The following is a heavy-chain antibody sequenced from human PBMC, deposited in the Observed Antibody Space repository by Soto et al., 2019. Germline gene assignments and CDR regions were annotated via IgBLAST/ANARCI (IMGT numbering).Heavy chain of an antibody. CDR1: GGTFSSYT. J-gene: IGHJ3*02. CDR3: GWNDGGAFDI. V-gene: IGHV1-69*02. CDR2: IIPILGIA. D-gene: IGHD1-1*01. Sequence: QVQLVQSGAEVKKPGSSVKVSCKASGGTFSSYTISWVRQAPGQGLEWMGRIIPILGIANYAQKCQGRVTITADKSTSRAYMELSSLRSEDTDVYYCGWNDGGAFDIWGQGTMVTV.